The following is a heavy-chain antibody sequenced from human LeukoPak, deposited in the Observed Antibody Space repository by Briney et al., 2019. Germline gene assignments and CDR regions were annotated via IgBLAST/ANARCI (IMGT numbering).Heavy chain of an antibody. D-gene: IGHD7-27*01. CDR3: ARDPGVGLDL. CDR2: IYNNGNT. J-gene: IGHJ2*01. Sequence: GGSLRLSCAASGFLVRHNYMSWVRQAPGRGLEWVSIIYNNGNTDYADSVKGRFTVSRDTSKNTLFLQMNDLRVDDTARYYCARDPGVGLDLWGRGTLVSV. CDR1: GFLVRHNY. V-gene: IGHV3-53*01.